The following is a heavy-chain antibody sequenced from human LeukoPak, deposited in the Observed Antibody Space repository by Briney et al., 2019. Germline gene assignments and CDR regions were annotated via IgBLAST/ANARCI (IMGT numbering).Heavy chain of an antibody. V-gene: IGHV4-34*01. Sequence: KPSETLSLTCAVYGGSFSGYYWSWIRQLPGKGLEWIGEINHSGSTNYNPSLKSRVTISVDTSKNQFSLKLSSVTAADTAVYYCARGRIQYSSSSARADYWGQGTLVTVSS. CDR3: ARGRIQYSSSSARADY. CDR1: GGSFSGYY. J-gene: IGHJ4*02. D-gene: IGHD6-6*01. CDR2: INHSGST.